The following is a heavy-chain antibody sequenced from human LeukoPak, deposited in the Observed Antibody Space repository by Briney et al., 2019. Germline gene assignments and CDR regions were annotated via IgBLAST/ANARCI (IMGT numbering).Heavy chain of an antibody. CDR3: ARELTGFDS. D-gene: IGHD3-9*01. Sequence: GGSLRLSCAISGFTVSTNYMNWVRQVPGKGLEWVSVIYRGGATYYADSVKARFIISRDNSKNTLYLQMNSLRDEDTAVYYCARELTGFDSWGQGTLVTVSS. V-gene: IGHV3-66*01. CDR1: GFTVSTNY. J-gene: IGHJ4*02. CDR2: IYRGGAT.